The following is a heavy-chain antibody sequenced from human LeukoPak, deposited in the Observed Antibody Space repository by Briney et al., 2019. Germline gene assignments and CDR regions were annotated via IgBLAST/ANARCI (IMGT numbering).Heavy chain of an antibody. D-gene: IGHD6-6*01. CDR1: AFTFSSYS. CDR3: ARTPTALVRGGYYFDN. J-gene: IGHJ4*02. V-gene: IGHV4-34*01. Sequence: GSLRLSCAASAFTFSSYSMNWVRQAPGKGLEWIGEINHIGSTAYNPSLKSRVTVSEDTSKNQFSLKLTSVTATDTAVYYCARTPTALVRGGYYFDNWGQGTLVTVSS. CDR2: INHIGST.